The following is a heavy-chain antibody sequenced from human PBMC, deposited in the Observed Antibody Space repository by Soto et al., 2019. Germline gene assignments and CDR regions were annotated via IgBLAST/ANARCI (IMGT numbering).Heavy chain of an antibody. J-gene: IGHJ4*02. Sequence: EVQLLESGGGLVQPGGSLRLSCAASGFTFSSYAMSWVRQAPGKGLEWVSAISGSGGSTYYADSVKGRFTISRDNSKNTLYLQMNTLRAEDTGVYYCEKVLLDYCSGGSSYRFDYWGQGTLVTVSS. CDR3: EKVLLDYCSGGSSYRFDY. V-gene: IGHV3-23*01. D-gene: IGHD2-15*01. CDR2: ISGSGGST. CDR1: GFTFSSYA.